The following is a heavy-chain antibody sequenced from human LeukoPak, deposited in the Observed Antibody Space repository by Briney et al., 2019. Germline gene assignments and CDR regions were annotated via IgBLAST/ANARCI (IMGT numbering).Heavy chain of an antibody. V-gene: IGHV3-23*01. D-gene: IGHD1-7*01. CDR3: AKVGTWAVGSFDY. CDR2: ISGSGGST. CDR1: GFTFSSYA. Sequence: GGSLRLSCAASGFTFSSYAMSWVRQAPGKGLEWVSAISGSGGSTYYADSVKGRFTISRDNSKNTLYLQMSSLRAEDTAVYYCAKVGTWAVGSFDYWGQGTLVTVSS. J-gene: IGHJ4*02.